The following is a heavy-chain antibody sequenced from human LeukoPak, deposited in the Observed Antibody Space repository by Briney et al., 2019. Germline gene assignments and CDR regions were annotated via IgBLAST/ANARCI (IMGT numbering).Heavy chain of an antibody. CDR2: INSDGSST. J-gene: IGHJ4*02. V-gene: IGHV3-74*01. D-gene: IGHD4-17*01. Sequence: GGSLRLSCAASGFTFSSYWMHWVRQAPGRGLVWVSRINSDGSSTSYADSVKGRFTISRDNAKNTLFLQMNSLRAEDTAVHYCARGEWYYGDHDYWGQGTLVTVSS. CDR3: ARGEWYYGDHDY. CDR1: GFTFSSYW.